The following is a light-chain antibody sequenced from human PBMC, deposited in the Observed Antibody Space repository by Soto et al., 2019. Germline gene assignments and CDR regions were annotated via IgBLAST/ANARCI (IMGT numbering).Light chain of an antibody. Sequence: EIVLTQSPATLSLSPGERATLSCRASQSVSNYLVWYQQKPGQAPRLLIYGASSRATGIPDRFSGSGSGTDFTLTISRLEPEDFAVYYCQQYGGSPQTFGQGTKLEIK. V-gene: IGKV3-20*01. J-gene: IGKJ1*01. CDR2: GAS. CDR1: QSVSNY. CDR3: QQYGGSPQT.